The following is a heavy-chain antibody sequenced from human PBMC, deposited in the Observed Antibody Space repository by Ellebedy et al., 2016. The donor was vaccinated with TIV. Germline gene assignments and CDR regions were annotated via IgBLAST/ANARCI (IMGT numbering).Heavy chain of an antibody. CDR1: GFTFSNAW. CDR2: ISGFEQRT. D-gene: IGHD2-15*01. Sequence: GESLKISCAASGFTFSNAWMSWVRQAPGKGLEWVSGISGFEQRTHYADSVEGRFAISRDNSKNTLYLQMNSLRAEDTAVYYCARTQFTSGGSCYSLWGQGTLVTVSS. CDR3: ARTQFTSGGSCYSL. V-gene: IGHV3-74*01. J-gene: IGHJ4*02.